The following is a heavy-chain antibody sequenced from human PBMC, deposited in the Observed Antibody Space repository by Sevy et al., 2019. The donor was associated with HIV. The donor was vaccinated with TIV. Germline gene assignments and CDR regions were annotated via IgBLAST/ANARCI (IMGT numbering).Heavy chain of an antibody. D-gene: IGHD3-22*01. Sequence: GGSLRLSCAASEFSVTDNYMSWVRQAPGKGLEWVSTIYSGGSTFYADSVKGRITISRDNSKNTLYLHMNSLRAEETAVYYCARDRYYDASGYYYYYYGLDVWGQGTTVTVSS. J-gene: IGHJ6*02. CDR2: IYSGGST. CDR1: EFSVTDNY. V-gene: IGHV3-66*01. CDR3: ARDRYYDASGYYYYYYGLDV.